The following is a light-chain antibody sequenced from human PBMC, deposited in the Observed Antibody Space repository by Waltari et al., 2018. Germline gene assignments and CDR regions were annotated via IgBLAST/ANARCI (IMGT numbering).Light chain of an antibody. CDR3: SSYSSDSTPVV. J-gene: IGLJ2*01. V-gene: IGLV2-14*03. CDR1: DRDVGIYDY. CDR2: DVT. Sequence: QSALTPPASVSGSLGQSIIIPCTGTDRDVGIYDYVSWYQQHPGKAPRFLIYDVTKRPSGVSARFSGSKSGKTASLTISGLQADDEADYYCSSYSSDSTPVVFGGGTRVTVL.